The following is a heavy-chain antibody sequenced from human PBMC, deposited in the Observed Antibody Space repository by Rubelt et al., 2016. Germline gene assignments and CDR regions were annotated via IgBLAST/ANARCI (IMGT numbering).Heavy chain of an antibody. Sequence: QLQLQESGPGLVKPSETLSLTCTVSGGSISSSSYYWGWIRQPPGKGLEWIGSIYYSGSTYYNPSLNVQVTISVDTSKNQFSLKLSVVTAADTAVYYCASLKTEGYYYYYYGMDVWGQGTTVTVSS. J-gene: IGHJ6*02. CDR1: GGSISSSSYY. CDR3: ASLKTEGYYYYYYGMDV. V-gene: IGHV4-39*01. CDR2: IYYSGST.